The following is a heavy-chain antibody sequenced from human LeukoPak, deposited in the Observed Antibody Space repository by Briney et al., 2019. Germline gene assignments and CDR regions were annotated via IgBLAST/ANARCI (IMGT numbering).Heavy chain of an antibody. CDR1: GYTFTSYG. V-gene: IGHV1-18*01. D-gene: IGHD3-9*01. CDR2: ISAYSGNT. Sequence: ASVKVSCKASGYTFTSYGISWVRQAPGQGLEWMGWISAYSGNTNYAQKLQGRVTMTTDTSASTAYMELRSLRSDDTAVYYCARRDDILTGYYPLDYWGQGTLVTVSS. J-gene: IGHJ4*02. CDR3: ARRDDILTGYYPLDY.